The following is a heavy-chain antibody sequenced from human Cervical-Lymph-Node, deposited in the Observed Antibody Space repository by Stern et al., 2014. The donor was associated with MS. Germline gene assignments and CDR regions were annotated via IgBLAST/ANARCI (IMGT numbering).Heavy chain of an antibody. CDR1: GFTFDDYA. D-gene: IGHD3-3*01. CDR2: ITWNSVSV. Sequence: QLVESGGGLVQPGRSLRLSCAASGFTFDDYAMHWVRQAPGKGLEGVSGITWNSVSVGYADSVKGRFTISRDNAKNSLYLQMNSLRGDDTALYYCAKGSGGSGYYPVALNYWGQGTLVTVSS. J-gene: IGHJ4*02. V-gene: IGHV3-9*01. CDR3: AKGSGGSGYYPVALNY.